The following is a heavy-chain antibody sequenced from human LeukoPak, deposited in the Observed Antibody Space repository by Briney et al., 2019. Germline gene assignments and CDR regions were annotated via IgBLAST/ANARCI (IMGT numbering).Heavy chain of an antibody. D-gene: IGHD3-10*01. V-gene: IGHV3-7*04. CDR3: ARGDAYYYGSGTYDWFDP. CDR2: IKQDGSEK. CDR1: GFTFSSYW. J-gene: IGHJ5*02. Sequence: GGSLRLSCAASGFTFSSYWMSWVRQAPGKGLEWVANIKQDGSEKYYVDSVKGRFTISRDNAKNSLYLQMNSLRAEDTAVYYCARGDAYYYGSGTYDWFDPWGQGTLVTVSS.